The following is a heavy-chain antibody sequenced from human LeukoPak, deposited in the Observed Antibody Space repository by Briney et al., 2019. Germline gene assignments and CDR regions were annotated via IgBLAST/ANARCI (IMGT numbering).Heavy chain of an antibody. CDR3: ARVTYNGYQHFDY. Sequence: SETLSLTCTVSGGSISTNTYYWGWIRLPPGKGLEWIGEIHHRGTTYYNPSLRSRVTISVDTSKNQFSLRLTSVTAADTAVYYCARVTYNGYQHFDYWGQGNLVTDS. J-gene: IGHJ4*02. CDR2: IHHRGTT. D-gene: IGHD3-10*01. CDR1: GGSISTNTYY. V-gene: IGHV4-39*07.